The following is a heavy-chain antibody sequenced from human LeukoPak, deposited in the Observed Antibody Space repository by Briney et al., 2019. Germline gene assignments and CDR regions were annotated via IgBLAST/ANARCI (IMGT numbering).Heavy chain of an antibody. D-gene: IGHD3-22*01. J-gene: IGHJ4*02. Sequence: TGGSLRLSCAASGFTFSSYSMTWVRQPPGKGLEWVSSISSSSSYIYYADSVKGRFTISRDNAKNSLYLQMNSLRAEHTAVYYCARDWDVHYYDSSGYFSKGPTYAVDYWGQGTLVTVSS. CDR3: ARDWDVHYYDSSGYFSKGPTYAVDY. CDR1: GFTFSSYS. V-gene: IGHV3-21*01. CDR2: ISSSSSYI.